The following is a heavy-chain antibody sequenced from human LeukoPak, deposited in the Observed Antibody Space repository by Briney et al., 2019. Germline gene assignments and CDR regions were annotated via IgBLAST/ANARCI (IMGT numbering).Heavy chain of an antibody. D-gene: IGHD2-2*02. CDR3: ASLRGGRYCSSTSCYKDDY. Sequence: SETLSLTCAVYGGSFSGYYWSWIRQPPGKGLEWIGEINHSGSTNYNPSLKSRVTISVDTSKNQFSLKLSSVTAADTAVYYCASLRGGRYCSSTSCYKDDYRGQGTLVTVSS. CDR1: GGSFSGYY. CDR2: INHSGST. V-gene: IGHV4-34*01. J-gene: IGHJ4*02.